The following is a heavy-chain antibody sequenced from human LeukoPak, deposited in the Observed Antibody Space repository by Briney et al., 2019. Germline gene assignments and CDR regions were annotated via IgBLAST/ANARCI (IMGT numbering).Heavy chain of an antibody. CDR2: ISGSGGST. J-gene: IGHJ4*02. CDR1: GFTFSSYA. CDR3: AKDRVAARPIYYLDY. D-gene: IGHD6-6*01. V-gene: IGHV3-23*01. Sequence: GGSLRLSCAASGFTFSSYAMSWVRQAPGKGLEWVSAISGSGGSTYYADSVKGRFTISRDNSKNTLYLQMNCLRAEDTAVYYCAKDRVAARPIYYLDYWGQGTLVTVSS.